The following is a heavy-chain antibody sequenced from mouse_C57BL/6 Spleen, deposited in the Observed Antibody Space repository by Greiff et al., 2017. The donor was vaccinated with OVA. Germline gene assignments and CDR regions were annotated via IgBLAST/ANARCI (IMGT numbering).Heavy chain of an antibody. CDR3: ANYGSSPFAY. CDR2: IYPRSGNT. D-gene: IGHD1-1*01. J-gene: IGHJ3*01. Sequence: VQLQESGAELARPGASVKLSCKASGYTFTSYGISWVKQRTGQGLEWIGEIYPRSGNTYYNEKFKGKATLTADKSSSTAYMELRSLTSEDSAVYFCANYGSSPFAYWGQGTLVTVSA. V-gene: IGHV1-81*01. CDR1: GYTFTSYG.